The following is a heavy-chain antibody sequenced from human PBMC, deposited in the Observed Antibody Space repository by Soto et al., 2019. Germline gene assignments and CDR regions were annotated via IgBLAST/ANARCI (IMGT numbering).Heavy chain of an antibody. J-gene: IGHJ4*02. Sequence: EVHLVESGGDLVKPGGSLRLSCAVSGFTFTNAWMNWVRQAPGKGLEWVGRIKSKNDGGTTEYAAPVKGRLIITRDDSNNTVYLQMTSLQTEDTGVYYCTTGLTYYSDSSGYYFDAWGQGTLVTVSS. CDR3: TTGLTYYSDSSGYYFDA. CDR1: GFTFTNAW. CDR2: IKSKNDGGTT. D-gene: IGHD3-22*01. V-gene: IGHV3-15*07.